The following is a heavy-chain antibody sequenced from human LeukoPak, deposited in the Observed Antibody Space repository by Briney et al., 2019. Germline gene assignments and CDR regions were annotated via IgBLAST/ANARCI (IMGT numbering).Heavy chain of an antibody. D-gene: IGHD2-2*02. CDR1: GYTFTSYG. V-gene: IGHV1-2*02. CDR2: INPNSGGT. Sequence: ASVKVSCKASGYTFTSYGISWVRQAPGQGLEWMGWINPNSGGTNYAQKFQGRVTMTRDTSISTAYMELSRLRSDDTAVYYCAREVLPAAIEYAFDIWGQGTMVTVSS. J-gene: IGHJ3*02. CDR3: AREVLPAAIEYAFDI.